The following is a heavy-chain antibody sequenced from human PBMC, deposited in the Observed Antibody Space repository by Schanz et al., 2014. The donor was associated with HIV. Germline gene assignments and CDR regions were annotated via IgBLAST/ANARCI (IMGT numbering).Heavy chain of an antibody. V-gene: IGHV3-33*03. CDR1: RFTFSSYG. Sequence: QVQLVESGGGVVQPGRSLRLSCAASRFTFSSYGMHWVHQAPGKGLEWVAIIWYDGSNKYYADSVKGRFTISRDNAKNSLYLQMNSLRPEDTALYYCAKGTFLAADGHDAFDIWGQGTMVTVSS. J-gene: IGHJ3*02. CDR2: IWYDGSNK. D-gene: IGHD6-13*01. CDR3: AKGTFLAADGHDAFDI.